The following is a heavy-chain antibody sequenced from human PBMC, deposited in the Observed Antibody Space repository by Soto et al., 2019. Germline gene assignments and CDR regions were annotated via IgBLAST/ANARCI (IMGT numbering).Heavy chain of an antibody. J-gene: IGHJ4*02. CDR1: GGSISSSSYY. Sequence: QLQLQESGPGLVKPSETLSLTCTVSGGSISSSSYYWGWIRQPPGKGLEWIGRIYYSGSTYYNPSLKSRVTISVDTSKNQFSLKLSSVTAADTAVYYCATSYYDISYFDYWGQGTLVTVSS. CDR3: ATSYYDISYFDY. V-gene: IGHV4-39*01. CDR2: IYYSGST. D-gene: IGHD3-9*01.